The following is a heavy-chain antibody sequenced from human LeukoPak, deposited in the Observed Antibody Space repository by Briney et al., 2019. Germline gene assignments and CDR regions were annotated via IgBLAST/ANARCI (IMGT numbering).Heavy chain of an antibody. J-gene: IGHJ3*02. D-gene: IGHD6-19*01. V-gene: IGHV4-4*07. CDR2: IYTSGST. Sequence: LEWIGRIYTSGSTNYNPSLKSRVTMSVDTSKNQFSLKLSSVTAADTAVYYCARDSGWHNAFDIWGQGTMVTVSS. CDR3: ARDSGWHNAFDI.